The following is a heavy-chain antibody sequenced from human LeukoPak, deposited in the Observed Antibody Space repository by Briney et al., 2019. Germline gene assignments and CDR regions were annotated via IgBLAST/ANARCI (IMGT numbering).Heavy chain of an antibody. Sequence: GRSLRLSCAASGFTFDDYAMHWVRQAPGKGLEWVSGISWNSGSIGYADSVKGRFTISRDNAKNSLYLQMNSLRAEDTALYYCAKDRLDVVTTKVDYWGQGTLVTVSS. CDR1: GFTFDDYA. CDR3: AKDRLDVVTTKVDY. V-gene: IGHV3-9*01. D-gene: IGHD4-11*01. CDR2: ISWNSGSI. J-gene: IGHJ4*02.